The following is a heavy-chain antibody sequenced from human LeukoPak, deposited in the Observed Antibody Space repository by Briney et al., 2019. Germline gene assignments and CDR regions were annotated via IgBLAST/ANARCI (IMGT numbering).Heavy chain of an antibody. V-gene: IGHV3-23*01. J-gene: IGHJ4*02. CDR3: AKKLGSSPGDFFDY. Sequence: GGSLRLSCAASGFTFSSYAMSWVRQAPGKGLEWVSGISGGGGSTYYAVSVKGRFTISRDNSKNTLYLQMNSLRADDTAVYYCAKKLGSSPGDFFDYWGQGTLVTVSS. CDR2: ISGGGGST. D-gene: IGHD6-6*01. CDR1: GFTFSSYA.